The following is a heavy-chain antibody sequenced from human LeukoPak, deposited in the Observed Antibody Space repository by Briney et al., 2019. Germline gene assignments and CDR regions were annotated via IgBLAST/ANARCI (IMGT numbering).Heavy chain of an antibody. D-gene: IGHD5/OR15-5a*01. CDR3: AKDSRGSSVRVFDY. J-gene: IGHJ4*02. CDR1: GFIFSGHW. Sequence: GGSLRLSCAASGFIFSGHWMSWVRQAPGKGLEWLAIIKYDGSEIYYLDSVKGRFTISRDNAKNSLSLQMNSLRAEDTAVYYCAKDSRGSSVRVFDYWGQGTLVTVSS. CDR2: IKYDGSEI. V-gene: IGHV3-7*03.